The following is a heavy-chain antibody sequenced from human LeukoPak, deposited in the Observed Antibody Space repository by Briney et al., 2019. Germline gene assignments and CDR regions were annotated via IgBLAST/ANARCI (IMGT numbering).Heavy chain of an antibody. D-gene: IGHD3-3*01. CDR3: ARGGRITIFGVVNWFDP. V-gene: IGHV4-59*01. J-gene: IGHJ5*02. CDR2: IYYSGNSI. CDR1: GASFSSFY. Sequence: SETLSLTCAVSGASFSSFYWSWFRQPPGKGLEWIGYIYYSGNSINYNPSLKRRVTISLDTSKNQVSLKLRSVTAADTAVYYCARGGRITIFGVVNWFDPWGQGTLVTVSS.